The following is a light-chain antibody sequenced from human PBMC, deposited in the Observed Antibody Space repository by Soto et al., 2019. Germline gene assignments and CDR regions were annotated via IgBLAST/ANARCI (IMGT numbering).Light chain of an antibody. J-gene: IGLJ3*02. CDR2: EVS. CDR1: SSDIGGYKY. V-gene: IGLV2-14*01. CDR3: TSYSRYRVLV. Sequence: SALTQPASVSGSLGQSITISCTGTSSDIGGYKYVSWYQQHPGKAPKLIIFEVSNRPSGVSDRFSGPNSGNTASLTISGLQAEDEADYYCTSYSRYRVLVFGGGTKVTVL.